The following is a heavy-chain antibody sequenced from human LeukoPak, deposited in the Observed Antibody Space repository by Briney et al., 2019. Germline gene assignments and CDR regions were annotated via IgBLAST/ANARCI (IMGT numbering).Heavy chain of an antibody. V-gene: IGHV3-48*03. J-gene: IGHJ4*02. Sequence: PGGSLRLSCAASGFTFSSYEMNWVRQAPGKGLEWVSYISSSGSTIYYADSVKGRFTISRDNAKNSLYLQMNSLRAEDTAVYYCARDSGSYCTNGVCSYFDYWGQGTLVTVSS. CDR2: ISSSGSTI. CDR3: ARDSGSYCTNGVCSYFDY. CDR1: GFTFSSYE. D-gene: IGHD2-8*01.